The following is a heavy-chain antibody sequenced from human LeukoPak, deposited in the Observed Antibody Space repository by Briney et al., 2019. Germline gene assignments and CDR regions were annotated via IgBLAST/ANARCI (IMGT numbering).Heavy chain of an antibody. Sequence: GGSLRLSCAASGFTFSSYAMHWVRQAPGKGLEWVALISYDGSNKYYADSVKGRFTISRDNSKNTLYLQMNSLRAEDTALYFCAKAWDVILVVTALGYWGQGTLVTVSS. CDR1: GFTFSSYA. D-gene: IGHD2-8*02. CDR3: AKAWDVILVVTALGY. J-gene: IGHJ4*02. V-gene: IGHV3-30*04. CDR2: ISYDGSNK.